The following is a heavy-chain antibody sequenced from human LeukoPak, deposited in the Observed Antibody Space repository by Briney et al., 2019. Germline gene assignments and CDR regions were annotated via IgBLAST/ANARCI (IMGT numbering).Heavy chain of an antibody. V-gene: IGHV3-53*01. J-gene: IGHJ6*04. CDR1: GFIVRSNY. Sequence: GSLRPSCAASGFIVRSNYKSWGRQAPGKGLEGVSVIYTGGSTYYPDSVKGRFTISRDNSKNTVYLQMSSLRAEDTAVYYCAKEGDCSTTRCLTGGLDVWGKGTTVTVSS. D-gene: IGHD2-2*01. CDR3: AKEGDCSTTRCLTGGLDV. CDR2: IYTGGST.